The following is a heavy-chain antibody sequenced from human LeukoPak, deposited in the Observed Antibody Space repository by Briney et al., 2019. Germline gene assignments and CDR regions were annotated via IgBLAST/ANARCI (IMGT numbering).Heavy chain of an antibody. CDR1: GYTFTSYA. D-gene: IGHD6-6*01. CDR2: INTNTGNP. V-gene: IGHV7-4-1*02. J-gene: IGHJ6*02. Sequence: GASVKVSFKASGYTFTSYAMNWVRPAPGQGLEWMGWINTNTGNPTYAQGFTGRFVFSLDTSVSTAYLQISSLKAEDTAVYYCARDFEYSSSDYYYYYGMDVWGQGTTVTVSS. CDR3: ARDFEYSSSDYYYYYGMDV.